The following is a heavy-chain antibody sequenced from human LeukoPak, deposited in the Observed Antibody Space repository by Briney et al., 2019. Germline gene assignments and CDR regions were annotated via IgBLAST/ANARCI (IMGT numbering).Heavy chain of an antibody. J-gene: IGHJ5*02. CDR2: IRYDGSNK. CDR3: AKDPPLGYCSSASCSSMA. V-gene: IGHV3-30*02. Sequence: GGSLRLSCAASGFTFSSYGMHWVRQAPGKGLEWVAFIRYDGSNKYYADSVKGRFTISRDNSKNTLYLQMNSLRAEDTAVYYCAKDPPLGYCSSASCSSMAWGQGTPVTVSS. CDR1: GFTFSSYG. D-gene: IGHD2-2*01.